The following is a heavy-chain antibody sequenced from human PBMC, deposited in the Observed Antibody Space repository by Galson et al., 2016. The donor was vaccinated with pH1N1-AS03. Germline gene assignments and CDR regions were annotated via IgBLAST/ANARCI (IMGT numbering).Heavy chain of an antibody. V-gene: IGHV3-7*01. CDR1: GFTFSSSW. Sequence: SLRLSCAASGFTFSSSWMSWVRQAPGKGLEWVANIRQDGSDKYYVDSVRGRFTISRDNAKNSLYLQMNSLRAEDTAVYYCVKVGTKFNSWGQGTLVTVSS. D-gene: IGHD1-26*01. J-gene: IGHJ4*02. CDR2: IRQDGSDK. CDR3: VKVGTKFNS.